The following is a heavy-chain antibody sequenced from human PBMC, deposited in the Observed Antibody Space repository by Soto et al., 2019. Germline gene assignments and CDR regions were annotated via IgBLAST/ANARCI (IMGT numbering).Heavy chain of an antibody. J-gene: IGHJ6*02. CDR1: GCTFSNAW. V-gene: IGHV3-15*07. CDR3: TTLSITIFGVVLMDV. D-gene: IGHD3-3*01. CDR2: IKSKTDGGTT. Sequence: GGPLRLSCEASGCTFSNAWMNWVRQAPGKGLEWVGRIKSKTDGGTTDYAAPVKGRFTISRDDSKNTLYLQMNSLKTEDTAVYYCTTLSITIFGVVLMDVWGQGTTVTVSS.